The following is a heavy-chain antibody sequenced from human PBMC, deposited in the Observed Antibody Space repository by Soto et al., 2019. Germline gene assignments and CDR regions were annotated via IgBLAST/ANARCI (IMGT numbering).Heavy chain of an antibody. J-gene: IGHJ4*02. V-gene: IGHV1-18*01. D-gene: IGHD6-19*01. CDR3: ARDRDTSGWYRSNY. Sequence: QVQLVQSGGEVKQPGASVKVSCKTSGYTFSNYGISWVRQAPGQGLEWVGWISGYNGNTKHAQNVQGRVTLTTDTSTSTASMELRSLTSDDTAVYYCARDRDTSGWYRSNYWGQGTLVSVSS. CDR2: ISGYNGNT. CDR1: GYTFSNYG.